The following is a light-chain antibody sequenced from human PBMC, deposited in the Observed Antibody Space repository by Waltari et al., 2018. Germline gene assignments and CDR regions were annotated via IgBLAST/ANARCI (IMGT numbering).Light chain of an antibody. CDR1: QSVLYSSNNKNY. Sequence: DIVMTQSPDSLAVSLGERATINCKSNQSVLYSSNNKNYLAWYQQKPGQPPKLLIYWASTRESGVPDRFSGSGSGTDFTLTISSLQAEDVAVYYCQQYYSTPPTIGGGTKVEIK. V-gene: IGKV4-1*01. CDR3: QQYYSTPPT. J-gene: IGKJ4*01. CDR2: WAS.